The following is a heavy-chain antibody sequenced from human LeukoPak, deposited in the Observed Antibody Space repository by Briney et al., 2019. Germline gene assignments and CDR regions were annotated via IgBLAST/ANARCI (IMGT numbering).Heavy chain of an antibody. Sequence: PGRSLRLSCAASGFTISSYAMHWVRQAPGKGLEWVAVISYDGSNKYYADSVKGRFTISRDNSKNTLYLQMNSLRAEDTAVYYCARGYGSGSYYNEEGGDYWGQGTLVTVSS. D-gene: IGHD3-10*01. J-gene: IGHJ4*02. CDR3: ARGYGSGSYYNEEGGDY. CDR1: GFTISSYA. V-gene: IGHV3-30*04. CDR2: ISYDGSNK.